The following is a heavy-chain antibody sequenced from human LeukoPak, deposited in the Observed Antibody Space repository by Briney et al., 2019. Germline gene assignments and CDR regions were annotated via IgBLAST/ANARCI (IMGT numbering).Heavy chain of an antibody. J-gene: IGHJ5*02. D-gene: IGHD3-9*01. CDR1: GGSFSGYY. V-gene: IGHV4-34*01. CDR2: INHSGST. CDR3: ARGDDILTGYENNWFDP. Sequence: SETLSLTCAVYGGSFSGYYWSWIRQPPGKGLEWIGEINHSGSTNYNPSLKSRVTISVDTSKNQFSLKLSSVTAADTAVYYCARGDDILTGYENNWFDPWGQGTLVTVSS.